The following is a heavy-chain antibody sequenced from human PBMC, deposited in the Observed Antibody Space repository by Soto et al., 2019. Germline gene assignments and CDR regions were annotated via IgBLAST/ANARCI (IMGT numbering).Heavy chain of an antibody. D-gene: IGHD6-19*01. CDR3: ASAGRAVAGSRHYYYGRYV. V-gene: IGHV1-69*02. J-gene: IGHJ6*02. CDR1: GGTLRSYT. CDR2: IIPILGIA. Sequence: QVQLAQSGAEVTKPGSSVKVSCKASGGTLRSYTISWVRQAPGHGLEWLGMIIPILGIANYAQKFQGRVTITADKSTCTAYMEQRSLRSEDTAVYYCASAGRAVAGSRHYYYGRYVGGQGTTVTVSS.